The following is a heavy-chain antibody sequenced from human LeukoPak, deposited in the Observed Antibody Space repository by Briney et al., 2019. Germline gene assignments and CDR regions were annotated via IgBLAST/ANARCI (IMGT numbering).Heavy chain of an antibody. CDR1: GGTFSSYA. Sequence: AASVKVSCKASGGTFSSYAISWVRQAPGQGLEWMGGIIPIFGTANYAQKFQGRVTITADESTSTAYMELSSLRSEDTAVYYCARTLSLYYYYMDVWGKGTTVTISS. CDR3: ARTLSLYYYYMDV. D-gene: IGHD3-16*01. J-gene: IGHJ6*03. V-gene: IGHV1-69*13. CDR2: IIPIFGTA.